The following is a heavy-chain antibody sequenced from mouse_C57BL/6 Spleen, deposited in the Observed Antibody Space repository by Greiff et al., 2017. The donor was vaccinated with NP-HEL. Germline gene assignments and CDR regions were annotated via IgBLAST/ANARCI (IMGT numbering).Heavy chain of an antibody. V-gene: IGHV1-80*01. D-gene: IGHD1-1*01. Sequence: VKLQESGAELVKPGASVKISCKASGYAFSSYWMNWVKQRPGKGLEWIGQIYPGDGDTNYNGKFKGKATLTADKSSSTAYMQLSSLTSEDSAVYFCARKTTVVAGDWYFDVWGTGTTVTVSS. CDR1: GYAFSSYW. CDR2: IYPGDGDT. J-gene: IGHJ1*03. CDR3: ARKTTVVAGDWYFDV.